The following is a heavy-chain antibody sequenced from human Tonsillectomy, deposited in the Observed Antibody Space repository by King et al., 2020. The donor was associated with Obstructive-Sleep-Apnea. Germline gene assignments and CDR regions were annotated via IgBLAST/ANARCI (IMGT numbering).Heavy chain of an antibody. Sequence: VQLQQWGAGLLKPSETLSLTCAVYGGSFSGYYWSWIRQPPGKGLEWIGEINHSGSTNYSPSLKSRVTISVDTSKNQFSLKLRSVTAADTAVYYCARGRKITMIVVPTSFDYWGQGTLVTVSS. J-gene: IGHJ4*02. CDR1: GGSFSGYY. CDR3: ARGRKITMIVVPTSFDY. V-gene: IGHV4-34*01. CDR2: INHSGST. D-gene: IGHD3-22*01.